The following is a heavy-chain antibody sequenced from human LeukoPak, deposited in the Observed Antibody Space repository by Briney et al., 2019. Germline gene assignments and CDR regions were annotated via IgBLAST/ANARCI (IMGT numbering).Heavy chain of an antibody. CDR2: ISWDGGST. D-gene: IGHD6-13*01. J-gene: IGHJ4*02. CDR1: GFTFDDYA. CDR3: AKDVRGSTSWYGLDY. V-gene: IGHV3-43D*03. Sequence: GGSLRLSCAAFGFTFDDYAMHWVRQAPGKGLEWVSLISWDGGSTYYADSVKGRFTISRDNSKNSLYLQMNSLRSEDTALYYCAKDVRGSTSWYGLDYWGQGTLVTVSS.